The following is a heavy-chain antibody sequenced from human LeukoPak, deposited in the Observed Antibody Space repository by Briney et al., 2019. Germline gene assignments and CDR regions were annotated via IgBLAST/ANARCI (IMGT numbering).Heavy chain of an antibody. CDR1: GFTFSRYA. J-gene: IGHJ3*02. Sequence: GGSLRLSCTASGFTFSRYAMNWVRQAPGKGLGWVSYISTSISTIYYADSVKGRFTISRDNAKNSLYLQMNSLRAEDTAVYYCARDAAWSGYYDAFDIWGQGTMVTVSS. D-gene: IGHD3-3*01. V-gene: IGHV3-48*01. CDR3: ARDAAWSGYYDAFDI. CDR2: ISTSISTI.